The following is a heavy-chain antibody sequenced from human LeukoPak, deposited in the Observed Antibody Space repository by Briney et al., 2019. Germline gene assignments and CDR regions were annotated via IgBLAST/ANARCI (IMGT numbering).Heavy chain of an antibody. D-gene: IGHD3-22*01. J-gene: IGHJ4*02. CDR2: INTNTGNP. V-gene: IGHV7-4-1*02. CDR3: ATNPPDYYDSSGGY. CDR1: GYTFTGYY. Sequence: ASVKVSCKASGYTFTGYYMHWVRQAPGQGLEWMGWINTNTGNPTYAQGFTGRFVFSLDTSVSTAYLQISSLKAEDTAVYYCATNPPDYYDSSGGYWGQGTLVTVSS.